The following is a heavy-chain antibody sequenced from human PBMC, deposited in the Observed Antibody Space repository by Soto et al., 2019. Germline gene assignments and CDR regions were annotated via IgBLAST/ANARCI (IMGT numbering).Heavy chain of an antibody. CDR3: PRDGYYDSSGYLPQSYFDY. D-gene: IGHD3-22*01. J-gene: IGHJ4*02. CDR1: GGTFSSYA. Sequence: QVQLVQSGAEVKKPGSSVKVSCKASGGTFSSYAISWVRQAPGQGLEWMGGIIPIFGTANYAQKFQGRVTITADESTSTAYMELSSLRSEDTAVYYCPRDGYYDSSGYLPQSYFDYWGQGTLVTVSS. CDR2: IIPIFGTA. V-gene: IGHV1-69*01.